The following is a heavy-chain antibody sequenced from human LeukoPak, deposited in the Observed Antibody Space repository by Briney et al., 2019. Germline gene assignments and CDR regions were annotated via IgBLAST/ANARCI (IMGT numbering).Heavy chain of an antibody. V-gene: IGHV3-21*01. Sequence: GGSLRLSCAASGFTFSSYSMNWVRQAPGKGLEWVSSISSSSSYIHYADSVKGRFTISRDNAKNSLYLQMNSLRAEDTAVYYCASVPEGDGYDNWGQGTLVTVSS. D-gene: IGHD5-24*01. CDR3: ASVPEGDGYDN. J-gene: IGHJ4*02. CDR1: GFTFSSYS. CDR2: ISSSSSYI.